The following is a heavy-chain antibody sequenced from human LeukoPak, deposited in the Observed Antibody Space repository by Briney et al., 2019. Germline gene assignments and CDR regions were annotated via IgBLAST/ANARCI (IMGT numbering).Heavy chain of an antibody. Sequence: PSETLSLTCSVSGGSISSGTYYWSWIRQPPGKGLEWIGEINHSGSTNYNPSLKSRVTISVDTSKNQFSLKLSSVTAADTAVYYCARGGSSTYYYYYYMDVWGKGTTVTVSS. D-gene: IGHD1-26*01. CDR1: GGSISSGTYY. CDR3: ARGGSSTYYYYYYMDV. CDR2: INHSGST. J-gene: IGHJ6*03. V-gene: IGHV4-39*07.